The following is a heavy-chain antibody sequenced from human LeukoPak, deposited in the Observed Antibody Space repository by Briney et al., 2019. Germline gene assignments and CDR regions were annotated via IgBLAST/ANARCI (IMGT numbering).Heavy chain of an antibody. D-gene: IGHD3-10*01. CDR3: ARAGSGWFDP. Sequence: ASVTVSCKASGYTFTSYDINWVRQAPGQGLEGMGWMNPNSGNTVYAQKFQGRVTMTRNTSISTAYMELSSLRSEDTAVYYCARAGSGWFDPWGQGTLVTVSS. V-gene: IGHV1-8*01. J-gene: IGHJ5*02. CDR1: GYTFTSYD. CDR2: MNPNSGNT.